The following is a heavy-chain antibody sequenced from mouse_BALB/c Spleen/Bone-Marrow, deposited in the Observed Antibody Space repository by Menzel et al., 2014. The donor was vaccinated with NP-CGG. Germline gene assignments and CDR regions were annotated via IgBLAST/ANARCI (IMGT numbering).Heavy chain of an antibody. J-gene: IGHJ3*01. CDR1: GFTFSNYT. Sequence: EVQRVESGGGLVQPGGSPKLSCAASGFTFSNYTMSWIRQTPEKRLEWVAYISNGGGTTYYPDTVKGRFTISRDNAKNTLYLQMSSLKSEDTAMYYCARRYDYGYGPFAYWGQGTLVTVSA. D-gene: IGHD1-2*01. V-gene: IGHV5-12-2*01. CDR3: ARRYDYGYGPFAY. CDR2: ISNGGGTT.